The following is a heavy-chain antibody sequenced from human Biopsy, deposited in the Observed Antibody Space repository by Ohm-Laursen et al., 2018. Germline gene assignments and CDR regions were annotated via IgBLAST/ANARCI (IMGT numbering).Heavy chain of an antibody. J-gene: IGHJ4*02. Sequence: ASVKVSCKASGYTFTNYGITWVRQAPGQGLQWVGWISGYNGKTNFAHNLRDRVTLTADTSTSTAYMELRSLRSDDTAVYYCARAPKFYYDIRDYYDTPFDICGQGTLVTVSS. V-gene: IGHV1-18*01. CDR1: GYTFTNYG. CDR3: ARAPKFYYDIRDYYDTPFDI. CDR2: ISGYNGKT. D-gene: IGHD3-22*01.